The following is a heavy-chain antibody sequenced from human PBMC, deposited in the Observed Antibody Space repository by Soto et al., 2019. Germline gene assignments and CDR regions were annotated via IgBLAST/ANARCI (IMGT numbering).Heavy chain of an antibody. D-gene: IGHD1-1*01. Sequence: QVHLVQSGAEVKKPGASVKVSCKASGYTFTSYGITWVRQAPGQGLEWMGWISAHNGNTDYAQKLQGRVIVTRDTSTSTADIELRSLRSDDTAVYYCARGRYGDYWGQGALVTVSS. CDR2: ISAHNGNT. CDR1: GYTFTSYG. V-gene: IGHV1-18*01. CDR3: ARGRYGDY. J-gene: IGHJ4*02.